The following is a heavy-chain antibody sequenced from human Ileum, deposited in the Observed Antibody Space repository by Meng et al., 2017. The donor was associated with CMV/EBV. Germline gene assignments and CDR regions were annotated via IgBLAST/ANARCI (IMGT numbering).Heavy chain of an antibody. Sequence: QLLLQEYGSGLVKPSQTLSLTCAVSGGSISGGGYSWTWIRQPPGKGLEWIGYMWHTGATYYNPSLKSRVTISVDRAKNQFSLNLNSVTAADTAVYYCARGSGYTYGYDYWGQGTLVTVSS. D-gene: IGHD5-18*01. CDR3: ARGSGYTYGYDY. V-gene: IGHV4-30-2*01. J-gene: IGHJ4*02. CDR1: GGSISGGGYS. CDR2: MWHTGAT.